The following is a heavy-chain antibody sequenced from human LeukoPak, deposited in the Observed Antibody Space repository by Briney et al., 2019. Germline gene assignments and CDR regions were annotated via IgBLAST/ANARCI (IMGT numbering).Heavy chain of an antibody. CDR3: AREGPYCSSTSCYGGFDY. J-gene: IGHJ4*02. D-gene: IGHD2-2*01. CDR1: GYTFTSHY. CDR2: INPSGGST. V-gene: IGHV1-46*01. Sequence: ASVKVSCKASGYTFTSHYIHWVRQAPGQGLEWMGIINPSGGSTNYAQKFQGRVTVTRDTSTSTVYMELSSLRSEDTAVCYCAREGPYCSSTSCYGGFDYWGQGTLVTVSS.